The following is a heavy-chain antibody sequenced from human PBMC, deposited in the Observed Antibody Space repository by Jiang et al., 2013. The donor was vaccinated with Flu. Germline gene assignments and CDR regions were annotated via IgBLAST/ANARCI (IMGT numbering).Heavy chain of an antibody. Sequence: GLVKPSGTLSLTCTVSGGSISSYYWSWIRQPAGKGLEWIGRIYTSGSTNYNPSLKSRVTMSVDTSKNQFSLKLSSVTAADTAVYYCARAVGRTGHNTAGLPPHAFDIWGQGTMVTVSS. CDR1: GGSISSYY. V-gene: IGHV4-4*07. CDR2: IYTSGST. D-gene: IGHD5-18*01. J-gene: IGHJ3*02. CDR3: ARAVGRTGHNTAGLPPHAFDI.